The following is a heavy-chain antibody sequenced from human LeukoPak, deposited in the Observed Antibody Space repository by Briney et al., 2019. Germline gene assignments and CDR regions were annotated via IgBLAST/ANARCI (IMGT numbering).Heavy chain of an antibody. CDR3: ARNYYGSGTPSEYFDY. CDR1: GFTFNTYG. Sequence: GGSLRLSCAASGFTFNTYGMHWVRQAPGKGLEWVAVISYDGSNKNYAESVKGRFTISRDNSKNTLFLQMNSLRVEDTAVYYCARNYYGSGTPSEYFDYWGQGTLVTVSS. CDR2: ISYDGSNK. V-gene: IGHV3-33*01. J-gene: IGHJ4*02. D-gene: IGHD3-10*01.